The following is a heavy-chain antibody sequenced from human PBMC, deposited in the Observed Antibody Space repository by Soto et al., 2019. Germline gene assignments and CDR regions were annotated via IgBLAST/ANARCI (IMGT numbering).Heavy chain of an antibody. Sequence: EVQLVESGGGLVKPGGSLRLSCAASGFTFSNAWMSWVRQAPGKGLEWVGRIKSKTDGGTTDYAAPVKGRFTISRDDSKNTLYLQMNSLKTEDTAVYYCTTVNTGIVGATLGYFDYWGQGTLFTVSS. CDR1: GFTFSNAW. D-gene: IGHD1-26*01. CDR2: IKSKTDGGTT. CDR3: TTVNTGIVGATLGYFDY. J-gene: IGHJ4*02. V-gene: IGHV3-15*01.